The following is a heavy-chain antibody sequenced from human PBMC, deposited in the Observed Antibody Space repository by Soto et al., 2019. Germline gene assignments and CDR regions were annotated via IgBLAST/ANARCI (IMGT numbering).Heavy chain of an antibody. J-gene: IGHJ4*02. CDR3: AKDNDDPGVQSWSPGY. CDR1: GFTFRKYG. CDR2: IWSHGGRQ. Sequence: QVQLVESGGGVVQPGTSLRLSCAASGFTFRKYGMHWVRQAPGKGLEWVAAIWSHGGRQEYADSVKGRFAISRDQSKNTLFLQMNNLRVEDTAMYYCAKDNDDPGVQSWSPGYWGQGTLVTVSS. V-gene: IGHV3-33*03. D-gene: IGHD1-1*01.